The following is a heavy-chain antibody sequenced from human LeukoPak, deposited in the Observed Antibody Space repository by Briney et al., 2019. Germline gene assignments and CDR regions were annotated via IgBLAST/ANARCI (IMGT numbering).Heavy chain of an antibody. Sequence: SETLSLTCAVYGGSFSGYYWSWIRQPPGKGLEWIGEINHSGSTNYNPSLKSRVTISVDTSKNQFSLKLSSVTAADTAVYYCARGRGWITFGGVKGRNYFDYWGQGTLVTVSS. CDR2: INHSGST. D-gene: IGHD3-16*01. V-gene: IGHV4-34*01. J-gene: IGHJ4*02. CDR1: GGSFSGYY. CDR3: ARGRGWITFGGVKGRNYFDY.